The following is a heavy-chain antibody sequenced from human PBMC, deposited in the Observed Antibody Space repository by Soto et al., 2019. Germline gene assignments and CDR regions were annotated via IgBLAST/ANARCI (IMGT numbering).Heavy chain of an antibody. CDR3: ARVRGSGWYAWFDP. Sequence: ASVKVSCKAAGYTFTSYYMHWVRQAPGQGLEGMGIINPSGGSTSYAQKFQGRVTMTRDTSTSTVYMELTSLRSEDTAVYYCARVRGSGWYAWFDPWGQGTLVTVSA. J-gene: IGHJ5*02. CDR1: GYTFTSYY. D-gene: IGHD6-19*01. CDR2: INPSGGST. V-gene: IGHV1-46*01.